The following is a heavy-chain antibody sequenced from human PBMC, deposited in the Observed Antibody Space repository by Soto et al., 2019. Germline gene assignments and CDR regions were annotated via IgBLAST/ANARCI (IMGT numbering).Heavy chain of an antibody. J-gene: IGHJ4*02. CDR1: GYTCTDYY. CDR2: INTTTGGT. V-gene: IGHV1-2*02. D-gene: IGHD3-16*02. CDR3: ARDTYRNFDY. Sequence: QVQLVQSGAEVKKPGASVKVSCKASGYTCTDYYVQWVRQAPGQGLEWMGWINTTTGGTNYAQKFQGRVTMTRDTSITTAYLELNRLTSDDTAVYYCARDTYRNFDYWCQGTLVTASP.